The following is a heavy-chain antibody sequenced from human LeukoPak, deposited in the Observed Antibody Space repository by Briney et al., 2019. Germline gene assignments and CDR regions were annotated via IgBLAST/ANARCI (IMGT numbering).Heavy chain of an antibody. D-gene: IGHD6-13*01. CDR2: KRYDGSNE. Sequence: GGSLRLSCATSGFTFSRYGVHWVRQAPGKGLEWVALKRYDGSNEYYADSVKGRFTISRDTSKNTGYLQMNSLRDEDTAVYYCARYLYSSSFDYWGQGTLVTVSS. CDR1: GFTFSRYG. J-gene: IGHJ4*02. V-gene: IGHV3-33*01. CDR3: ARYLYSSSFDY.